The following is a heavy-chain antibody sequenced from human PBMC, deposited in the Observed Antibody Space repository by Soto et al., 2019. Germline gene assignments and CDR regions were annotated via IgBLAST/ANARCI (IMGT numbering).Heavy chain of an antibody. J-gene: IGHJ4*02. CDR2: ISGSGNFT. D-gene: IGHD3-22*01. CDR1: GFTFNYYS. CDR3: AREEVTNYNDYFFAY. Sequence: EVQLVESGGGLVKPGGSLRLSCAASGFTFNYYSINWVRQAPGKVLEWVSSISGSGNFTHYGDSMKRRLTISRDHAKNSVYLQISSLIAEDTALYYCAREEVTNYNDYFFAYWGQGTLVTVSS. V-gene: IGHV3-21*02.